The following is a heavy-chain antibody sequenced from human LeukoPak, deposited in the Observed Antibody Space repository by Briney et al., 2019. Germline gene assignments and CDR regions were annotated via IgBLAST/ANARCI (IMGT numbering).Heavy chain of an antibody. V-gene: IGHV4-59*01. CDR1: GGSIGSFH. Sequence: PSETLSLTRTVSGGSIGSFHWSWIRQPPGKGPEWIGYIYNSVITNSNPSLKSRVTMSVDTSKNQFSLKLGSLTAADTAIYYCARVSGGSGSGPVDYWGQGTLVTVSS. D-gene: IGHD3-10*01. CDR2: IYNSVIT. J-gene: IGHJ4*02. CDR3: ARVSGGSGSGPVDY.